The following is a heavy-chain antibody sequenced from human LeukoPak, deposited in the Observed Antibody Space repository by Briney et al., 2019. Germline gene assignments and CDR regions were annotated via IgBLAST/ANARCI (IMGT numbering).Heavy chain of an antibody. CDR1: GFTFSTYG. D-gene: IGHD5-18*01. V-gene: IGHV3-30*02. Sequence: PGGSLRLPCEASGFTFSTYGMHWVRQAPGKGLEWVAFIQYDGSNKYYADSVKGRFTISRDNSKNTLYLQMNSLRAEDTAVYYCAKETGYSYGSSYFDYWGQGTLVTVSS. J-gene: IGHJ4*02. CDR3: AKETGYSYGSSYFDY. CDR2: IQYDGSNK.